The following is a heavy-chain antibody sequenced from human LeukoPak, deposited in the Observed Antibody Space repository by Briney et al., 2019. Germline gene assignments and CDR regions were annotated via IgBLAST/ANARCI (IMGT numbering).Heavy chain of an antibody. V-gene: IGHV1-18*01. D-gene: IGHD3-3*01. CDR2: ISAYNGNT. J-gene: IGHJ5*02. Sequence: RASVKVSCKASGYTFTSYGISWVRQAPGQGLEWMGWISAYNGNTNYAQKLQGRVTMTTDTSTSTAYMELRSLRSDDTAVYYCARYHDFWNSMNWFDPWGQGTLVTVSS. CDR3: ARYHDFWNSMNWFDP. CDR1: GYTFTSYG.